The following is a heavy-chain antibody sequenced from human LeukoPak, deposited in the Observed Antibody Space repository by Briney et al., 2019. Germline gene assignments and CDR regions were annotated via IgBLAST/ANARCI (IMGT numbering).Heavy chain of an antibody. CDR2: INPDGGST. J-gene: IGHJ4*02. V-gene: IGHV1-46*01. CDR1: GYTFTIYY. D-gene: IGHD4-17*01. CDR3: ARDYGDYVFDY. Sequence: ASVTVSCKASGYTFTIYYMRWVRQAPGQGLEWMGIINPDGGSTTYAQKFQGRVTMTRDTATSTVYMELSSLRSEDTAVYYCARDYGDYVFDYWGQGTLVTVSS.